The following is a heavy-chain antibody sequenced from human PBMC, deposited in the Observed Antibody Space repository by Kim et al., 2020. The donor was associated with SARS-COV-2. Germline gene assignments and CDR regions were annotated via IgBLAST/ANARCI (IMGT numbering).Heavy chain of an antibody. CDR2: INHSGST. J-gene: IGHJ4*02. D-gene: IGHD6-13*01. V-gene: IGHV4-34*01. CDR3: ARGDGRQILWPSSWYPYYFDY. CDR1: GGSFSGYY. Sequence: SETLSLTCAVYGGSFSGYYWSWIRQPPGKGLEWIGEINHSGSTNYNPSLKSRVTISVDTSKNQFSLKLSSVTAADTAVYYCARGDGRQILWPSSWYPYYFDYWGQGTLVTVSS.